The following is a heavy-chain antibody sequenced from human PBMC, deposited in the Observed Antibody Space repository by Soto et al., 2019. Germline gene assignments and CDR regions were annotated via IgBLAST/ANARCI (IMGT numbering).Heavy chain of an antibody. J-gene: IGHJ3*02. CDR2: IIPIFGTA. Sequence: QVQLVQSGAEVKKPGSSVKVSCKASGGTFSSYAISWVRQAPGQGLEWMGGIIPIFGTANYAQKFQGRVMISADKSTSTADMELSSLRSEDTAVYYAACVRRPYDSRDAFQIWFQGRMVTVSS. V-gene: IGHV1-69*06. CDR1: GGTFSSYA. CDR3: ACVRRPYDSRDAFQI. D-gene: IGHD3-22*01.